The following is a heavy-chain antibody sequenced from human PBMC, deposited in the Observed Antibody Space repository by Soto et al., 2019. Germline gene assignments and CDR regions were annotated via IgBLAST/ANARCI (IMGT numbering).Heavy chain of an antibody. V-gene: IGHV3-30*18. CDR2: ISYDGSNK. CDR3: AKDTGSYEYYFDY. CDR1: GFTFSSYG. Sequence: QVQLVESGGGVVQPGRSQRLSCAASGFTFSSYGMHWVRQAPGKGLEWVAVISYDGSNKYYADSVKGRFTISRDNSKNTLYLQMNSLRAEDTAVYYCAKDTGSYEYYFDYWGQGTLVTVSS. D-gene: IGHD1-26*01. J-gene: IGHJ4*02.